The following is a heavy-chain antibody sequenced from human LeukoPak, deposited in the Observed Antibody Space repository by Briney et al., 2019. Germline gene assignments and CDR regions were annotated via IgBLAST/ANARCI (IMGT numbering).Heavy chain of an antibody. J-gene: IGHJ4*02. V-gene: IGHV3-7*04. Sequence: GGSLRLSCAASGFTFSSYWMSWVRQAPGKGLEWVANIKQDGSEKYYVDSVKGRFTISRDNAKNSLYLQMNSLRAEDTAVYYCGGGGWLRFELPDYGGQEPLVTVSS. D-gene: IGHD5-12*01. CDR3: GGGGWLRFELPDY. CDR1: GFTFSSYW. CDR2: IKQDGSEK.